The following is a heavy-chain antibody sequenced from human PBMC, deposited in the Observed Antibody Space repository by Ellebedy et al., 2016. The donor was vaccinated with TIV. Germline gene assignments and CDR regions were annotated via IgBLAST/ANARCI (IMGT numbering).Heavy chain of an antibody. Sequence: GESLKISYAASGFTFSSNAMTWVRQAPGKGLEWVSGISGSGGSTYYADSVEGRFTISRDNSKNTLYLQMNSLRAEDTAVYYCARVAGIAARMEVYGLDVWGQGTTVTVSS. D-gene: IGHD6-6*01. CDR2: ISGSGGST. V-gene: IGHV3-23*01. CDR3: ARVAGIAARMEVYGLDV. CDR1: GFTFSSNA. J-gene: IGHJ6*02.